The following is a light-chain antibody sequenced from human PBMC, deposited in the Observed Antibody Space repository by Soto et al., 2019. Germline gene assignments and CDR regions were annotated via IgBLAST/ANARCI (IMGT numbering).Light chain of an antibody. CDR3: QQYNSYPWT. CDR2: AAS. Sequence: DIQMTQSPSSLSASVGDRVTITCRASQIVRSNLNWYQQKPGKVPELLIYAASTLQPGVPSRFRGSGSGTDFTLTVSSLQPEDFATYHCQQYNSYPWTFGQGTKVDIK. CDR1: QIVRSN. J-gene: IGKJ1*01. V-gene: IGKV1-39*01.